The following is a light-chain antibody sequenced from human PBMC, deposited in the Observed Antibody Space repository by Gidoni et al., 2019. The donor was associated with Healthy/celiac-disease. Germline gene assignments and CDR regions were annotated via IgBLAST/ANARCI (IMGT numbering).Light chain of an antibody. Sequence: QAVVTQEPSLTVSPGGPVTLTCGSSTGAVTSGHYPYWFQQKPGQAPRTLIYDTSNKHTWTPARFSGSLRGGKAALTRSGAQPEDEAEYYCLLSYSGARPVVFGGGTKLTVL. CDR1: TGAVTSGHY. CDR2: DTS. V-gene: IGLV7-46*01. CDR3: LLSYSGARPVV. J-gene: IGLJ2*01.